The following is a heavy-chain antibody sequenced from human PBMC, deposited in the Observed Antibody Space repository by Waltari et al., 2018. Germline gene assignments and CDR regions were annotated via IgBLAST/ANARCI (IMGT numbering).Heavy chain of an antibody. Sequence: EVQLVESGGGLVQPGGSLRLSCAASGFTFSSYWMHWVRQAPGKGLVWVSRINSDGSSTSYADSVKGRFTISRDNAKNTLYLQMNSLRAEDTAVYYCADSSGWYDGAFDIWGQGTMVTVSS. CDR3: ADSSGWYDGAFDI. D-gene: IGHD6-19*01. CDR1: GFTFSSYW. CDR2: INSDGSST. J-gene: IGHJ3*02. V-gene: IGHV3-74*01.